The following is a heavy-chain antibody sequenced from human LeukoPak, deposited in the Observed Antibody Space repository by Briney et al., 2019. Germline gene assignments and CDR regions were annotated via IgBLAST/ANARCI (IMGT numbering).Heavy chain of an antibody. CDR2: IYYSGST. J-gene: IGHJ4*02. Sequence: SETLSLTCTVSGGSISSSSYYWGWIRQPPGKGLEWIGSIYYSGSTYYNPSLKSRVTISVDTSKNQFSLKLSYVTAADTAVYXXARXXXNKXYSSSWYVDYWGQGTLVTVSS. CDR1: GGSISSSSYY. D-gene: IGHD6-13*01. CDR3: ARXXXNKXYSSSWYVDY. V-gene: IGHV4-39*01.